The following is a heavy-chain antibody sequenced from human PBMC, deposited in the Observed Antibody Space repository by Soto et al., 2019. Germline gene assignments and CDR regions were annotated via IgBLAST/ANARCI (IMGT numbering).Heavy chain of an antibody. CDR1: SGPFSGYY. D-gene: IGHD1-1*01. CDR2: ISHSGST. V-gene: IGHV4-34*01. CDR3: AISYITNDAFDI. Sequence: QVQLQQWGAGLLKPSETLSLTCAVSSGPFSGYYWSWIRQSPGKGLEWIGEISHSGSTNYNPSLKSRVTISVDTSKNQFSLKLSSVTDADTAVYYCAISYITNDAFDIWGQGTLVTVSS. J-gene: IGHJ3*02.